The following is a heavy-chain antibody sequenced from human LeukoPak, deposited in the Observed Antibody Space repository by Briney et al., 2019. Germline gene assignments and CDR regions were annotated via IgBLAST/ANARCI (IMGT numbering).Heavy chain of an antibody. CDR3: ARGYDYTHYYFDY. Sequence: GGSLRLSCAASGFTFSYYAFHWVRQAPGKGLEWVAFMSHDGSTKYYADSVKGRFTISRDNSKNTRYLQMNSLRAEDTAVYYCARGYDYTHYYFDYWGQGTLVTVSS. CDR1: GFTFSYYA. J-gene: IGHJ4*02. V-gene: IGHV3-30-3*01. CDR2: MSHDGSTK. D-gene: IGHD2-2*02.